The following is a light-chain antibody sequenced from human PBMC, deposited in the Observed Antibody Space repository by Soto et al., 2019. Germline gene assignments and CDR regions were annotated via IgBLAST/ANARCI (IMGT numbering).Light chain of an antibody. CDR2: GAS. Sequence: EIVMTQSPVTLSVSPGERATLSCRASKSVTTHLAWYQQKPGQAPRLLIYGASTRATGIPARFSASGSGTEFTLTISSLQSEDFAVYYCQQYYKWPRTFGQGTKLEIK. CDR3: QQYYKWPRT. CDR1: KSVTTH. J-gene: IGKJ2*02. V-gene: IGKV3-15*01.